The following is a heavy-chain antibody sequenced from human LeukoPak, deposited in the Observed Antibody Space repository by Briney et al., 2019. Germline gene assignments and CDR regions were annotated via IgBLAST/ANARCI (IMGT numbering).Heavy chain of an antibody. Sequence: GGSLRLSCAASGFTVSSNYMSWVRQAPGKGLEWVSVIYSGGSTYYADSVKGRFTISRGNSKNTLYLQMNSLRAEDTAVYYCASSYGSGSYYYYYYGMDVWGQGTTVTVSS. CDR3: ASSYGSGSYYYYYYGMDV. CDR1: GFTVSSNY. J-gene: IGHJ6*02. D-gene: IGHD3-10*01. V-gene: IGHV3-66*01. CDR2: IYSGGST.